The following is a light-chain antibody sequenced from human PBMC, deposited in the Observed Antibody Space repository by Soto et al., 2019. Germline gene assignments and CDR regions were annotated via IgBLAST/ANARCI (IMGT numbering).Light chain of an antibody. V-gene: IGKV3-11*01. CDR3: QQRGNRPPWT. Sequence: EIVMTHSPATLSLSPWEIATLSCRASQSVGKYLVWYQQKPGQAPRLLIYDASNRATGIPARFSGSGSGTDFTLTISSLEPEDVAVYYCQQRGNRPPWTFGQGTKVDIK. J-gene: IGKJ1*01. CDR1: QSVGKY. CDR2: DAS.